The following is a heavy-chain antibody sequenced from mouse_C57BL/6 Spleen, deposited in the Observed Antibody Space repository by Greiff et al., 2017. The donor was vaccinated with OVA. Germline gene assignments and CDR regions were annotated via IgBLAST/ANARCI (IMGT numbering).Heavy chain of an antibody. D-gene: IGHD4-1*01. CDR2: IHPNSGST. CDR1: GYTFTSYW. Sequence: VQLQQSGAELVKPGASVKLSCKASGYTFTSYWMHWVKQRPGQGLEWIGMIHPNSGSTNYNEKFKSKATLTVDKSSSTAYMQLSSLTSEDSAVYYCARWGLGRFAYWGQGTLVTVSA. J-gene: IGHJ3*01. CDR3: ARWGLGRFAY. V-gene: IGHV1-64*01.